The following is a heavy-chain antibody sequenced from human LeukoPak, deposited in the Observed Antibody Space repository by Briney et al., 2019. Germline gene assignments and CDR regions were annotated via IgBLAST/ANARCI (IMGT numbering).Heavy chain of an antibody. D-gene: IGHD6-19*01. J-gene: IGHJ4*02. V-gene: IGHV3-23*01. CDR3: ARRSGIAVAGAFDY. CDR2: IGGSGDTT. Sequence: GGSLRLSCAASGFTFSSYAMSWVRQAPGKGLEWVSAIGGSGDTTYYADSVKGRFTISRDNSKNTLYLQMNSLRAEDTAVYYCARRSGIAVAGAFDYWGQGTLVTVSS. CDR1: GFTFSSYA.